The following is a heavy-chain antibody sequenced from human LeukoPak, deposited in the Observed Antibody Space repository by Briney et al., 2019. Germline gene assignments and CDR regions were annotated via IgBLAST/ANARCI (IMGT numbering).Heavy chain of an antibody. J-gene: IGHJ4*02. D-gene: IGHD3-10*01. CDR2: ISYDGSNE. Sequence: PGRSLRLSCAASGFTFSSYVMHWVRQAPGKGLEWVAIISYDGSNEYYADSVKGRFTISRDNSKNTLYLQMNSLRAEDTAVYYCANIWGFGEPFDYWGQGTLVAVSS. CDR1: GFTFSSYV. CDR3: ANIWGFGEPFDY. V-gene: IGHV3-30*04.